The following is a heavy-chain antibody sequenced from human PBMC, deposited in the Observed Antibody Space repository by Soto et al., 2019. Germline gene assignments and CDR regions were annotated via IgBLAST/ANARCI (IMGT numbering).Heavy chain of an antibody. CDR1: GYTFTRYD. CDR2: MKPNSGNT. Sequence: ASVKVSCKASGYTFTRYDINWVRQATGQGLEWMGWMKPNSGNTGYAQKFQGRVTMTRNTSISTAYMELSSLRSEDTAVYYCARDRDYGDIDGMDVWGQGTTVTVSS. V-gene: IGHV1-8*01. CDR3: ARDRDYGDIDGMDV. D-gene: IGHD4-17*01. J-gene: IGHJ6*02.